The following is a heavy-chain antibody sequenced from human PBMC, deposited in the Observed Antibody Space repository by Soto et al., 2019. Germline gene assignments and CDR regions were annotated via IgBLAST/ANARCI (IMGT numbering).Heavy chain of an antibody. Sequence: SPRISRGTFWFTLSSHAKNWVPQGPGEGLECASPISVWVGTTYYAHSVKGRFTISRDHSKNTLYLQMNSLRAEDTAVYYCPKVAIPYYDFWSGYSEIYGMDVWGQGTTVTVSS. CDR2: ISVWVGTT. D-gene: IGHD3-3*01. J-gene: IGHJ6*02. V-gene: IGHV3-23*01. CDR1: WFTLSSHA. CDR3: PKVAIPYYDFWSGYSEIYGMDV.